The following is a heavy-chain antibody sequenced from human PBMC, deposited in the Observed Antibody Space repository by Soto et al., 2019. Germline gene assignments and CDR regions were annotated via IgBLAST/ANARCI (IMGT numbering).Heavy chain of an antibody. CDR3: ARSSLGIAPVPFDY. V-gene: IGHV3-21*01. J-gene: IGHJ4*02. Sequence: PGGSLRLSCAASGFTFSTYSMTWVRQAPGKGLEWVSSISSSSNYIYYADSVKGRFTISRDNAKNSLYLQMNSLRAEDTAVFYCARSSLGIAPVPFDYWGQGTLVTVSS. CDR1: GFTFSTYS. D-gene: IGHD6-13*01. CDR2: ISSSSNYI.